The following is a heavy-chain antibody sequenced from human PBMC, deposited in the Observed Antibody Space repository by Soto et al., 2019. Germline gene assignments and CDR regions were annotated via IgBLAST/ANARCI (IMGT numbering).Heavy chain of an antibody. CDR1: GGSISSGGYS. D-gene: IGHD2-15*01. V-gene: IGHV4-30-2*01. CDR2: IYHSGST. J-gene: IGHJ5*02. CDR3: AARVVVAATPGFDP. Sequence: SETLSLTCAVSGGSISSGGYSWSWIRQPPGKGLEWIGYIYHSGSTYYNPSLKSRVTISVDRSKNQFSLELSSVTAADTAVYYCAARVVVAATPGFDPWGQGTLVTVSS.